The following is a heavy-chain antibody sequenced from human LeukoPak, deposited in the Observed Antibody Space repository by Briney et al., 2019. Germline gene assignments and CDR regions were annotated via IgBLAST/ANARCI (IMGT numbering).Heavy chain of an antibody. Sequence: SETLSLTCAVYGGSFSGYYWSWIRQPPGKVLEWIGEINHSGSTNYNPSLKSRVTISVDTSKNQFSLKLSSVTAADTAVYYCARDPPNYGDPSVGYFDYWGQGTLVTVSS. V-gene: IGHV4-34*01. D-gene: IGHD4-17*01. CDR1: GGSFSGYY. CDR3: ARDPPNYGDPSVGYFDY. J-gene: IGHJ4*02. CDR2: INHSGST.